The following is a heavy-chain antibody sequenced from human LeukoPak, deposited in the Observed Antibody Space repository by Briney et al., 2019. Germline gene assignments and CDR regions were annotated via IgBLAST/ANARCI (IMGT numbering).Heavy chain of an antibody. CDR1: GFTFSNYA. V-gene: IGHV3-23*01. CDR3: AKDASCSSSSEPDY. CDR2: ISGSGGST. Sequence: GGSLRLSCAASGFTFSNYAMSWVRQAPGKGLEWVSAISGSGGSTYDADSVKGRFTISRDNSKNTLYLQMNSLRAEDTAMYYCAKDASCSSSSEPDYWGQGTLVTVSS. J-gene: IGHJ4*02. D-gene: IGHD6-6*01.